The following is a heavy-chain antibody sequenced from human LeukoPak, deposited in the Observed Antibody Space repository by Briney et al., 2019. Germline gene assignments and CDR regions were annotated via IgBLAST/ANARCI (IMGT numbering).Heavy chain of an antibody. CDR2: ISSSSSTI. CDR3: ARDRGNFDY. Sequence: GGSPRLSCAASGLTFRSYSMNCVPHAPGKGLEWVSYISSSSSTIYYADSVKGRFTISRDNAKNSLYLQMNSLRDEDTAVYYCARDRGNFDYWGQGTLVTVSS. V-gene: IGHV3-48*02. CDR1: GLTFRSYS. J-gene: IGHJ4*02. D-gene: IGHD3-10*01.